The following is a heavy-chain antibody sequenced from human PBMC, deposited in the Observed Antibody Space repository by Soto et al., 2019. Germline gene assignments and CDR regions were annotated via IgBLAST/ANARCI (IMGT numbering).Heavy chain of an antibody. CDR3: ARGGSSWSAEYYQH. CDR2: ISGYSGET. Sequence: QVQLVQSGAEVKKPGASVQVSCKASGYTFTNYGINWVRQAPGQGPEWMGWISGYSGETKYAQSLHGRATMTTDTSTSTAYMELRSLRSDDTAVYYCARGGSSWSAEYYQHWGQGTLVIVSS. D-gene: IGHD6-13*01. V-gene: IGHV1-18*01. CDR1: GYTFTNYG. J-gene: IGHJ1*01.